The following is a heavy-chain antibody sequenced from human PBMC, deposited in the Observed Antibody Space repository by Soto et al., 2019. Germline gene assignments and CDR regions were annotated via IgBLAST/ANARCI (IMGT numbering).Heavy chain of an antibody. J-gene: IGHJ4*02. V-gene: IGHV1-3*01. D-gene: IGHD2-15*01. CDR3: ASALYCSGGSCYSDPRFDY. CDR2: INAGNGNT. CDR1: GYTFTSYA. Sequence: ASVKVSCKASGYTFTSYAMHWVRQAPGQRLEWMGWINAGNGNTKYSQKFQGRVTITRDTSASTAYMELSSLRSEDTAVYYCASALYCSGGSCYSDPRFDYWGQGTLVTVSS.